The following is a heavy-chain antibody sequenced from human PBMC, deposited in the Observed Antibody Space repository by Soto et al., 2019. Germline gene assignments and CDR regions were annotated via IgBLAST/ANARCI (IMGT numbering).Heavy chain of an antibody. CDR2: ISYGTNTI. V-gene: IGHV3-48*02. Sequence: EVQLVESGGGLVQPGGSLRLSCAASGFTFSTYSMNWVRQAPGKGLEWVSYISYGTNTIYYADSVKGRFTISRDNAKNSLYRQMNNLRDEDTAVYYCAREMATITDIDYWGQGTLVTVSS. CDR1: GFTFSTYS. CDR3: AREMATITDIDY. D-gene: IGHD5-12*01. J-gene: IGHJ4*02.